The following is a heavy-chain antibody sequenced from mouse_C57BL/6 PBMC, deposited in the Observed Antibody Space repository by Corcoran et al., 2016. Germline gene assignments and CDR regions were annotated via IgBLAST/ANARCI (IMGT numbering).Heavy chain of an antibody. V-gene: IGHV9-3*01. J-gene: IGHJ2*01. D-gene: IGHD2-3*01. CDR3: ARCDDGSYYFDY. CDR1: GYTFTTYG. Sequence: QIQLVQSGPELKKPGETVKISCKASGYTFTTYGMSWVKQAPGKGLKWMGWINTYSGVPTYADVFKGRFAFSLETSASTAYLQINNLKNEDTATYFFARCDDGSYYFDYWGQGTTLTVSS. CDR2: INTYSGVP.